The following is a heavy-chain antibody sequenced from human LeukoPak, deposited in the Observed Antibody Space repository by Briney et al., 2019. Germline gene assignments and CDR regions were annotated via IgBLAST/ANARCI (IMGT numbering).Heavy chain of an antibody. J-gene: IGHJ3*02. CDR3: ATVLELHDAFDI. V-gene: IGHV4-59*11. CDR1: GGSISSHY. CDR2: IYYSGST. Sequence: QPSETLSLTCTVSGGSISSHYWSWIRQPPGKGLEWIGYIYYSGSTNYNPSLKSRVTISVDTSKNQFSLKLSSLTAADTAVYYCATVLELHDAFDIWGQGTMVTVSS. D-gene: IGHD1-1*01.